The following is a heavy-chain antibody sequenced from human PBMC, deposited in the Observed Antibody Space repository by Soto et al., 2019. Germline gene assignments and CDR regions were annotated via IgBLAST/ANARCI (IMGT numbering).Heavy chain of an antibody. CDR1: GYSFTSYW. Sequence: GGSLKISCKGSGYSFTSYWISWVRQMPGKGLGWMGRIDPSDSYTNYSPSFQGHVTISADKSISTAYLQWSRLKASDTAMYCCARVYKDNYYYYSYGMDVWGQGTTVTVSS. CDR3: ARVYKDNYYYYSYGMDV. CDR2: IDPSDSYT. D-gene: IGHD4-4*01. J-gene: IGHJ6*02. V-gene: IGHV5-10-1*01.